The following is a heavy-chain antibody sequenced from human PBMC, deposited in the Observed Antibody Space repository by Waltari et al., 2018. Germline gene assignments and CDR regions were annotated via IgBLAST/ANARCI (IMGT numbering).Heavy chain of an antibody. D-gene: IGHD3-22*01. Sequence: QVQLMQSGAEVKKPGASVKVSCKASGYTFTGYYIHWVRQAPGQGLEWMGWINPNSGDTSYAQKFQGRVTMTRDTSISTSYMELSRLISDDTAVYYCARGPYYYDTSGFSLHYWGQGTLVTVSS. J-gene: IGHJ4*02. V-gene: IGHV1-2*02. CDR1: GYTFTGYY. CDR2: INPNSGDT. CDR3: ARGPYYYDTSGFSLHY.